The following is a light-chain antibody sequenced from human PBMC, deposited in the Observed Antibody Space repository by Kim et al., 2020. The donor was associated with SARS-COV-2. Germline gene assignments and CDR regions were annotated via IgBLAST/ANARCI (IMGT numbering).Light chain of an antibody. CDR3: QQTSSAPRT. J-gene: IGKJ1*01. Sequence: DIQMTQSPSSLSASVGDRVTITCRASQDISRYLNWYQQKPGKAPKLLIYTASSLQSGVPSRFTGSGYETDFTLTITSLQPEEFATYYCQQTSSAPRTVGQGTKADIK. V-gene: IGKV1-39*01. CDR1: QDISRY. CDR2: TAS.